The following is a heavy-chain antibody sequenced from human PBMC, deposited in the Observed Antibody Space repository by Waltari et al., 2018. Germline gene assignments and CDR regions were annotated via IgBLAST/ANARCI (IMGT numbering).Heavy chain of an antibody. J-gene: IGHJ4*02. CDR3: AKLAAAGHFDY. CDR2: IRYDGSNK. CDR1: GFTFSSYG. V-gene: IGHV3-30*02. Sequence: QVQLVESGGGVVQPGGSLRLSCAASGFTFSSYGMHWVRQAPGKGLEWVAFIRYDGSNKYYADSVKGRFTISRDNSKNTLYLQMNSLRAEDTAVYYCAKLAAAGHFDYWGQGTLVTVSS. D-gene: IGHD6-13*01.